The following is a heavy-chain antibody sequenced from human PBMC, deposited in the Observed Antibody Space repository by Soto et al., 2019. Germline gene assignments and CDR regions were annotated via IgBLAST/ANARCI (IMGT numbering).Heavy chain of an antibody. CDR2: ISGSGGST. J-gene: IGHJ4*02. D-gene: IGHD3-10*01. V-gene: IGHV3-23*01. CDR1: GFTFSSYA. CDR3: AKQGGGWFGEFVDY. Sequence: EVQLLESGGGLVQPGGSLRLSCAASGFTFSSYAMSWVRQAPGKGLAWVSAISGSGGSTYYADSVKGRFTISRDNSKNTLYLQMNSLRAEDTAVYYCAKQGGGWFGEFVDYWGQGTLVTVSS.